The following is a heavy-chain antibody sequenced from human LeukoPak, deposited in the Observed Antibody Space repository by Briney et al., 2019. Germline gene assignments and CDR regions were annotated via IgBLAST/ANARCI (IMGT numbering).Heavy chain of an antibody. Sequence: AGGSLRLSCAASGFTFSSYGMHWVRQAPGKGLEWVAVISYDGSNKYCADSVKGRFTISRDNSKNTLYLQMNSLRAEDTAVYYCAKDLLLLWFGGNYYYYYGMDVWGKGTTVTVSS. CDR3: AKDLLLLWFGGNYYYYYGMDV. CDR2: ISYDGSNK. CDR1: GFTFSSYG. V-gene: IGHV3-30*18. J-gene: IGHJ6*04. D-gene: IGHD3-10*01.